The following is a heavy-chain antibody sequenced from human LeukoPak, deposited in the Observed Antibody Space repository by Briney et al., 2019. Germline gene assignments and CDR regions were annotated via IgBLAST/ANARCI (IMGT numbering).Heavy chain of an antibody. CDR3: ARDMDSGPDFFDY. V-gene: IGHV1-2*02. J-gene: IGHJ4*02. D-gene: IGHD1-26*01. CDR2: INPHSGGT. Sequence: GASVKVSCKASGYTFTDYYMHWVRQAPGQGLERMGWINPHSGGTDHAQKFQGRVTMTRDTSISTAYMELSRLRSDDTAVYYCARDMDSGPDFFDYWGLGTLVTVSS. CDR1: GYTFTDYY.